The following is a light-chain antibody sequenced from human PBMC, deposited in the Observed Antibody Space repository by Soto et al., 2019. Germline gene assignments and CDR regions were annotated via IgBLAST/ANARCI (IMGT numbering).Light chain of an antibody. V-gene: IGLV1-44*01. Sequence: QSVLSQPPSASGTPGQRVTISCSGSTSNIGSNTVSWYQQLPQRAPKLLIFSNDQRPSGVPDRFSGSKSDTSASLAISGLQSEDEAEYFCATWADGLSSYVFGTGTKVTVL. CDR2: SND. CDR1: TSNIGSNT. J-gene: IGLJ1*01. CDR3: ATWADGLSSYV.